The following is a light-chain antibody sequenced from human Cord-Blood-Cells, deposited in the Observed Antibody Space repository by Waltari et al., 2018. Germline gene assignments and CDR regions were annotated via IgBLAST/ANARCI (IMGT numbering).Light chain of an antibody. CDR3: CSYVGSSTVV. Sequence: QSALTQSASVSGSPGQSITISCTGTSSDVGSYNLVSWYQQHPGKAPKLMIYEVSKRPSGVSNRFSGSKSGNTASLTISGLQAEDEADYYCCSYVGSSTVVFGGGTKLTVL. CDR1: SSDVGSYNL. J-gene: IGLJ2*01. CDR2: EVS. V-gene: IGLV2-23*02.